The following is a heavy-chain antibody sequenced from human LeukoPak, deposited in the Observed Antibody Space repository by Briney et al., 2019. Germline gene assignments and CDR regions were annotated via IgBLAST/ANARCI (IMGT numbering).Heavy chain of an antibody. CDR3: ARFFAYYYDSSGYYDYLDY. CDR1: GFTVSSNY. D-gene: IGHD3-22*01. V-gene: IGHV3-53*01. J-gene: IGHJ4*02. CDR2: IYSGGST. Sequence: PGGSLRLSCAASGFTVSSNYMSWVRQAPGKGLEWVSVIYSGGSTYYAGSVKGRFTISRDNSKNTLYLQMNSLRAEDTAVYYCARFFAYYYDSSGYYDYLDYWGQGTLVTVSS.